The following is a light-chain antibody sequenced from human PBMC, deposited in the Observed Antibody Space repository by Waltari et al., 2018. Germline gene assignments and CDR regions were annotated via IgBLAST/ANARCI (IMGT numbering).Light chain of an antibody. CDR1: TSDVGGYNT. J-gene: IGLJ2*01. Sequence: QSALTQPRSVSGPPGQSVTVSCTGPTSDVGGYNTVSWYQQHPGKAPNLIIYDVNKRPSGVPDRFSGSKSGNKASLTVSGLQAEDEADYYCCSYAGTFGVIFGGGTKLTVL. CDR3: CSYAGTFGVI. V-gene: IGLV2-11*01. CDR2: DVN.